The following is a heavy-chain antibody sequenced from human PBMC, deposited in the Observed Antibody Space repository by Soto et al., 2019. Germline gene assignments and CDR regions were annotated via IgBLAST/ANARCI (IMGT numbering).Heavy chain of an antibody. Sequence: SETLSLTCTVSGGSISSGGYYWSWIRQHPGKGLEWIGYIYYSGSTYYNPSLKSRVTISVDTSKNQFSLKLSSVTAADTAVYYCARDQKGGGAFDIWDQGTMVTVSS. D-gene: IGHD3-16*01. J-gene: IGHJ3*02. CDR2: IYYSGST. V-gene: IGHV4-31*03. CDR1: GGSISSGGYY. CDR3: ARDQKGGGAFDI.